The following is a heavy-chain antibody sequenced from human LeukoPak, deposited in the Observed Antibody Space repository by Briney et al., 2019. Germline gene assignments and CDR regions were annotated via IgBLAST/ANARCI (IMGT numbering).Heavy chain of an antibody. CDR3: ARHRDGYSSQAFEY. J-gene: IGHJ4*02. D-gene: IGHD5-24*01. V-gene: IGHV4-59*01. Sequence: SETLSLTCTVSGGSISSYSCSWIRQPPGKGLEWIGYIYYSGGTSYNPSLKSRVTISVDTSKNQFSLKLSSVTAADTAVYYCARHRDGYSSQAFEYWGQGTLVTVSS. CDR1: GGSISSYS. CDR2: IYYSGGT.